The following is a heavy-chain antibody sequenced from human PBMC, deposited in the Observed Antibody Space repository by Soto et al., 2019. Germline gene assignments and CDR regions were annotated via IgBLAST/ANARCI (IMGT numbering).Heavy chain of an antibody. J-gene: IGHJ4*02. D-gene: IGHD3-10*01. CDR3: ARHGNYYGSGSYYTDADY. V-gene: IGHV4-59*08. CDR1: GGSISSYY. Sequence: PSETLSLTCTVSGGSISSYYWSWIRQPPGKGLEWIGYIYYSGSTNYNPSLKSRVTISVDTSKNQFSLKLSSVTAADTAVYYCARHGNYYGSGSYYTDADYWGQGTLVTVSS. CDR2: IYYSGST.